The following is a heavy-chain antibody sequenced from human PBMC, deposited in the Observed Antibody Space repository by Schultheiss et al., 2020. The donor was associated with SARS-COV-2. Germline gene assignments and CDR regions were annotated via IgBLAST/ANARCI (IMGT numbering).Heavy chain of an antibody. CDR2: IYTSGST. V-gene: IGHV4-4*07. D-gene: IGHD6-13*01. CDR1: GGSISSYY. J-gene: IGHJ2*01. Sequence: GSLRLSCTVSGGSISSYYWSWIRQPAGKGLEWIGRIYTSGSTNYNPSLKSRVTMSVDTSKNQFSLKLSSVTAADTAVYYCARVPYGYSSSWGWYFDLWGRGTLVTVSS. CDR3: ARVPYGYSSSWGWYFDL.